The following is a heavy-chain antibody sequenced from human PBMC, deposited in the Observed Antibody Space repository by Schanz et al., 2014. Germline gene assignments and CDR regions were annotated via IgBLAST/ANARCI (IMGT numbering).Heavy chain of an antibody. J-gene: IGHJ6*02. CDR2: LRSDGSRR. CDR3: VKDLQRELLRDDHYYGMDV. CDR1: GYSFSDYD. D-gene: IGHD1-26*01. V-gene: IGHV3-30*02. Sequence: QVQLVESGGGVVQPGGSLRLSCVGSGYSFSDYDMYWIRQAPGKGLEWLAFLRSDGSRRDYADSVKGRFTTSRDNSKNTMYLQMNSLRAEDTAVYYCVKDLQRELLRDDHYYGMDVWGQGTTVTVSS.